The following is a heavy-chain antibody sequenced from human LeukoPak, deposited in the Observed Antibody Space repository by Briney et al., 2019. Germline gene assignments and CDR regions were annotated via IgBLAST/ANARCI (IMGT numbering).Heavy chain of an antibody. CDR2: IMGSGDTT. J-gene: IGHJ4*02. CDR1: GFTFSSYA. Sequence: GGSLRLSCAASGFTFSSYAMNWVRQAPGKGLEWVSGIMGSGDTTYYADSVKGRFTISRDNSKNTLYLQMNSLRPEDTAVYYCAKPAIAAAGTGYYFDYWGQGTLVTVSS. V-gene: IGHV3-23*01. D-gene: IGHD6-13*01. CDR3: AKPAIAAAGTGYYFDY.